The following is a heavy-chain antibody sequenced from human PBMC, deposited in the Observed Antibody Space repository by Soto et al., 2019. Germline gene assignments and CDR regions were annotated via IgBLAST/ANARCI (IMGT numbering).Heavy chain of an antibody. CDR3: SRGGTGTTYYYGMDF. Sequence: QVQLVQSGAEVKKPGASVKVSCKASGYTFTGYYMHWVRQAPGQGLEWMGWINPNSGGTNYAKKFQGWVTMTRDTYISKAYMELSRLRSDETAGYYCSRGGTGTTYYYGMDFWGQGTTVTVSS. D-gene: IGHD1-1*01. CDR1: GYTFTGYY. J-gene: IGHJ6*02. CDR2: INPNSGGT. V-gene: IGHV1-2*04.